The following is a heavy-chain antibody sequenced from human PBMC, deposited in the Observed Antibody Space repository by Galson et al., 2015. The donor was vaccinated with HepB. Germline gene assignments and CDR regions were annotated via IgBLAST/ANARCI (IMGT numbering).Heavy chain of an antibody. Sequence: SLRLSCAASGFSFSRYAMSWVRQAPGKGLEWVSGISGSGGSAYYADSVKGRFTISRDNSKNTLSLQTNSLRAEDTAVYYCAKEQRFYDSSGYSIPSQDVWGQGTTVTVSS. V-gene: IGHV3-23*01. D-gene: IGHD3-22*01. J-gene: IGHJ6*01. CDR1: GFSFSRYA. CDR3: AKEQRFYDSSGYSIPSQDV. CDR2: ISGSGGSA.